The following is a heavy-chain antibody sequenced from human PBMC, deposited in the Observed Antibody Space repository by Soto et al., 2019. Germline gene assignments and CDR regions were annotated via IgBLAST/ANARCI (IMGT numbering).Heavy chain of an antibody. V-gene: IGHV4-39*02. D-gene: IGHD3-16*01. CDR2: IYYSGST. J-gene: IGHJ6*03. CDR1: GGSISSSSYY. CDR3: ARDGHDYDAYYYYYMDV. Sequence: PSETLSLTCTVSGGSISSSSYYWGWIRQPPGKGLEWIGSIYYSGSTYYNPSLKSRVTISVDTSKNQFSLKLSSVTAADTAVYYCARDGHDYDAYYYYYMDVWGKGTTVTVSS.